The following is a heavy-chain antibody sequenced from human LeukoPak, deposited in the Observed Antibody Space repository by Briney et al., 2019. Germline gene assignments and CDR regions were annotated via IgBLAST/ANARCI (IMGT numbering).Heavy chain of an antibody. CDR2: IGDSGGVT. D-gene: IGHD6-19*01. J-gene: IGHJ4*02. Sequence: GGSPRLSCAASGFTFSGYAMSWVRQAPGKGLEWVSGIGDSGGVTFYADSVKGRFTISRDNSKNTLFMQMNSLRAEDTAVYYCARWRAVAPLHHFDYWGQGTLVTVSS. V-gene: IGHV3-23*01. CDR1: GFTFSGYA. CDR3: ARWRAVAPLHHFDY.